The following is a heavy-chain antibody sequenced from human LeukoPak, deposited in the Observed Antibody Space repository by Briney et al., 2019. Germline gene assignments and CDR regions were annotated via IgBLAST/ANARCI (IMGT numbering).Heavy chain of an antibody. V-gene: IGHV5-51*01. CDR2: IYPRDSDT. Sequence: SGGARQISCQASVFRFTNYWIAGVRQMPGKGLEGMGIIYPRDSDTRYNPSFQGQVPISADKSIKTAYLQWSSLKASDTAMYYCARRGGGNTGGFYFDYWGQGSLVTVSS. CDR1: VFRFTNYW. D-gene: IGHD5-18*01. CDR3: ARRGGGNTGGFYFDY. J-gene: IGHJ4*02.